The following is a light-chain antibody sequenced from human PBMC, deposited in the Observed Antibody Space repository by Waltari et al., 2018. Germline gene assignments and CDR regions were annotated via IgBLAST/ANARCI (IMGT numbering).Light chain of an antibody. CDR3: QQYDKWLGS. Sequence: EIVVTQSPLTLSVSPGARATLACRASHSVSINFAWYQHKPGKAPRLPIFGAFTRATGIPAGFRGVGLGTDFTLTISTRQSEDFAVYDGQQYDKWLGSFGQGTKLEI. J-gene: IGKJ2*01. CDR1: HSVSIN. V-gene: IGKV3D-15*01. CDR2: GAF.